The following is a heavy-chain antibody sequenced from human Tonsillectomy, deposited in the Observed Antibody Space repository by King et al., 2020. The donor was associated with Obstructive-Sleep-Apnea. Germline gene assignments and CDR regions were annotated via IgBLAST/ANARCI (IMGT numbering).Heavy chain of an antibody. V-gene: IGHV3-23*04. CDR1: GFTFNNYA. J-gene: IGHJ5*01. CDR2: FSGSGGFA. CDR3: AKPYYDFWSGYSETWFDS. D-gene: IGHD3-3*01. Sequence: VQLVEAGGGLEQPGGSLRLSFSASGFTFNNYALNRVRQGPGEGREWVLRFSGSGGFAYFAHAGKVRLSISRDKSQNTLYLQMNSLGGQDTAVYYCAKPYYDFWSGYSETWFDSWGQGTLVTVSS.